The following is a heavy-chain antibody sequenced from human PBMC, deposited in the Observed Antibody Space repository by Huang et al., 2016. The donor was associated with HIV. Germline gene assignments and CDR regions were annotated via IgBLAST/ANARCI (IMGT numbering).Heavy chain of an antibody. J-gene: IGHJ4*02. CDR3: ASGPVIVSISRFYFEQ. CDR1: FASISGNAKS. Sequence: LLLRESGSGLVKTSETMSLSCTVAFASISGNAKSWTWVRQSPGKGLEWIASMQYGGRTYYTPSLKSRVSMSVDTSHNQRFSLTLASVTAADTAVYFCASGPVIVSISRFYFEQWGPGILVTV. V-gene: IGHV4-39*02. CDR2: MQYGGRT. D-gene: IGHD3-22*01.